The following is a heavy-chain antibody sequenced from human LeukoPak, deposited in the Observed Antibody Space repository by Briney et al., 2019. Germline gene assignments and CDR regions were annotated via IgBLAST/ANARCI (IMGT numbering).Heavy chain of an antibody. J-gene: IGHJ4*02. CDR3: AKGDHITIFGVGARSFDY. D-gene: IGHD3-3*01. CDR2: IRYDGSNK. Sequence: PGGSLRLSCAASGFTFSSYGMHWVRQAPGKGLEWVAFIRYDGSNKYYADSVKGRFTISRDDSKNTLYLQMNSLRAEDTAVYYCAKGDHITIFGVGARSFDYWGQGTLVTVSS. V-gene: IGHV3-30*02. CDR1: GFTFSSYG.